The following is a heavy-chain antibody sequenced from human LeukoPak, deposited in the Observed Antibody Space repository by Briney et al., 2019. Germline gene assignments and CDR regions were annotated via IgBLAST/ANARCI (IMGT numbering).Heavy chain of an antibody. V-gene: IGHV4-31*03. CDR3: ARVPYGDYDNWFDP. CDR2: IYYSGST. J-gene: IGHJ5*02. D-gene: IGHD4-17*01. Sequence: SETLSLTCTVSGGSISSGGYYWSWIRQHPGKGLEWIGYIYYSGSTYYNPSLKSRVTISVDTSKNQFSLKLSSVTAADTAVYYCARVPYGDYDNWFDPWGQGTLVTVSS. CDR1: GGSISSGGYY.